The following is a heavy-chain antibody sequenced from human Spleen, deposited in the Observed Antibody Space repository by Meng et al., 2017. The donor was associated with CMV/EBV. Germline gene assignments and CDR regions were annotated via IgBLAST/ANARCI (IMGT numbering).Heavy chain of an antibody. J-gene: IGHJ6*02. CDR3: ARMPLYSGYDYGMDV. CDR1: GFSLSNARMG. D-gene: IGHD5-12*01. Sequence: SGPTLVKPTETLTLTCTVSGFSLSNARMGVSWVRQPPGKALEWLAVIDWDDNKHYNTFLKTRLTIAKDASKNQVVLTVTNMDPVDTATYYCARMPLYSGYDYGMDVWGQGTTVTVSS. V-gene: IGHV2-70*19. CDR2: IDWDDNK.